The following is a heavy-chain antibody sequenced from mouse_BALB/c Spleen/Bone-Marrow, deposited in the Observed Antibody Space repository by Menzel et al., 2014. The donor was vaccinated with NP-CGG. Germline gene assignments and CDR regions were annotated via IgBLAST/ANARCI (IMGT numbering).Heavy chain of an antibody. CDR2: ISYGGFQ. V-gene: IGHV3-6*02. CDR3: ARRDYSGSSMDY. CDR1: GYSITSGYY. J-gene: IGHJ4*01. D-gene: IGHD1-1*01. Sequence: ESGPGLVKPSQSLSLPCSVTGYSITSGYYWNWIRQFPGNKLEWMGYISYGGFQQNNPTLQKINSIYHGRSNNYNPSLKNRISITRDTSKNQFFLKLNSVTTEDTATYYCARRDYSGSSMDYWGQGTSVTVSS.